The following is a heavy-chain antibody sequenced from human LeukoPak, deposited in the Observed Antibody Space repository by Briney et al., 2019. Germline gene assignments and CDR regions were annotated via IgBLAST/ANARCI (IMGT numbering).Heavy chain of an antibody. CDR2: ISATGDST. V-gene: IGHV3-23*01. D-gene: IGHD6-13*01. J-gene: IGHJ4*02. CDR3: AKHQISSSWYAY. CDR1: GFTFSSYA. Sequence: GGSLRLSCAASGFTFSSYAISWVRQAPGKGLEWVSAISATGDSTNCADSVKGRFTISRDNSKNTLYLQMHSLRAEDSAVYYCAKHQISSSWYAYWGQGLLVTVSS.